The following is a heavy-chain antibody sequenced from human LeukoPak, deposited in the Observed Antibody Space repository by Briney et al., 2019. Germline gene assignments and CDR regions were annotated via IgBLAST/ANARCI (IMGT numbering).Heavy chain of an antibody. CDR2: ISDTGNT. CDR3: AKAPVTTCRGAFCYPFDY. V-gene: IGHV3-23*01. CDR1: GFTFNTYW. D-gene: IGHD2-15*01. J-gene: IGHJ4*02. Sequence: GGSLRLSCAASGFTFNTYWMTWVRQAPGKGLEWVSAISDTGNTYHADSVKGRFTISRDSSKNTLFLQMNRLRPEDAAVYYCAKAPVTTCRGAFCYPFDYWGLGTLVTVSS.